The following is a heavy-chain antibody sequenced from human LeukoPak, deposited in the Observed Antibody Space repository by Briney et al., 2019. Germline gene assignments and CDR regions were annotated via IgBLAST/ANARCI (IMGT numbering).Heavy chain of an antibody. CDR3: VREEIVEPRISFDC. D-gene: IGHD2-21*01. CDR2: ITSDGRT. CDR1: GFTHRNYA. J-gene: IGHJ4*02. Sequence: GGTLRLSCAASGFTHRNYAMSWVRQAPGKGLEGVSAITSDGRTFYTDSVTGRFTISRDNSKNTLYLQMNSLRAEDAAVYFCVREEIVEPRISFDCWGQGALVIVSS. V-gene: IGHV3-23*01.